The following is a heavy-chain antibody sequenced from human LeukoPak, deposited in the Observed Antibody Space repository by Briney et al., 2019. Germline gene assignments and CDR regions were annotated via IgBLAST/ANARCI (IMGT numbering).Heavy chain of an antibody. CDR1: GFTFSRFG. CDR3: ARDFSYGVKGAFEY. Sequence: PSGESLRLSCAASGFTFSRFGMHWVRQGPGKGLEWVAFLRYDGSDTSYAESVKGRFIISRDNSKNILYVQMDSLRTEDTGVYFCARDFSYGVKGAFEYWGQGTLVTVSS. CDR2: LRYDGSDT. J-gene: IGHJ4*02. D-gene: IGHD3-10*01. V-gene: IGHV3-30*02.